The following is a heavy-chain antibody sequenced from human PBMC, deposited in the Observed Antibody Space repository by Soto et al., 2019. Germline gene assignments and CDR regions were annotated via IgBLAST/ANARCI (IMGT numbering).Heavy chain of an antibody. CDR1: GGAFSSYA. J-gene: IGHJ4*02. Sequence: SVKVSCKASGGAFSSYAISWVRQAPGQGLEWMGGIIPIFGTANYAQKFRGRVTITADESTSTAYMELSSLRSEDTAVYYCARVRYSYGYYLDYWGQGTLVTVSS. CDR2: IIPIFGTA. D-gene: IGHD5-18*01. V-gene: IGHV1-69*13. CDR3: ARVRYSYGYYLDY.